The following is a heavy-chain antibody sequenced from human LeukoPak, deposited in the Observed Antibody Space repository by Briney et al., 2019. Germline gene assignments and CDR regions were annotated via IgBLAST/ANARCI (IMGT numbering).Heavy chain of an antibody. CDR3: ARASEPTYYDYVWVDY. CDR2: ISYDGSNK. CDR1: GFTFSSYA. J-gene: IGHJ4*02. D-gene: IGHD3-16*01. V-gene: IGHV3-30-3*01. Sequence: PGGSLRLSCAASGFTFSSYAMHWVRQAPGKGLEWVAVISYDGSNKYYADSVKGRFTISRDNSKNTLYLQMNSLRAEDTAVYYCARASEPTYYDYVWVDYWGQGTLVTVSS.